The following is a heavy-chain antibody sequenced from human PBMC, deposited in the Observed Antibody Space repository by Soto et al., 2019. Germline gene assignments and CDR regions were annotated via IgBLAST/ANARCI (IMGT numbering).Heavy chain of an antibody. CDR2: INPSGGST. Sequence: GASVKISCKASGYTFTSYYMHWVRQAPGQGLEWMGIINPSGGSTSYAQKFQGRVTMTRDTSTSTVYMELSSLRSEDTAVYYCAREIVVVPAAMLGHYYMDVWGKGTTVTAP. CDR1: GYTFTSYY. D-gene: IGHD2-2*01. J-gene: IGHJ6*03. CDR3: AREIVVVPAAMLGHYYMDV. V-gene: IGHV1-46*03.